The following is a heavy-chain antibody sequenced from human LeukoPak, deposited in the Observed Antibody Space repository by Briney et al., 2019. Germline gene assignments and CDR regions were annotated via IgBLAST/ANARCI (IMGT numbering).Heavy chain of an antibody. CDR1: GHTFTSYY. Sequence: ASVKVSCKASGHTFTSYYMHWVRQAPGQGLEWMGIINPSGGSTSYAQKFQGRVTMTRDTSTSTVYMELSSLRSEDTAVYYCARDPYKNYYYGSGSSYYFDYWGQGTLVTVSS. CDR3: ARDPYKNYYYGSGSSYYFDY. J-gene: IGHJ4*02. CDR2: INPSGGST. D-gene: IGHD3-10*01. V-gene: IGHV1-46*01.